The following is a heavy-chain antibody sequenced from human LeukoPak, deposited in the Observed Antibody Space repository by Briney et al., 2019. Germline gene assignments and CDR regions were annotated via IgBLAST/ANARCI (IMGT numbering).Heavy chain of an antibody. CDR1: GFLFGGHA. Sequence: GGSLRLSCAASGFLFGGHAMMWVRQAPGKGLECVSSISSSATYINYADSVKGRFTISRDNAKNSLFLDMNSLRVEDAAVYYCVRAAIRVDIFDSWGQGTLVTVSS. D-gene: IGHD2-2*01. CDR3: VRAAIRVDIFDS. J-gene: IGHJ4*02. V-gene: IGHV3-21*01. CDR2: ISSSATYI.